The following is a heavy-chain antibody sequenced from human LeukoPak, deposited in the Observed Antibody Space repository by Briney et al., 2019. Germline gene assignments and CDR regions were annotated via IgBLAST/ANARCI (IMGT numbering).Heavy chain of an antibody. CDR1: GGTFSSYA. J-gene: IGHJ4*02. Sequence: APVKVSCKASGGTFSSYAISWVRQAPGQGLEWMGRIIPILGIANYAQKFQGRVTITADKSTSTAYMELSSLRSEDTAVYYCARERRSSSGWEIDYWGQGTLVTVSS. D-gene: IGHD6-19*01. CDR3: ARERRSSSGWEIDY. V-gene: IGHV1-69*04. CDR2: IIPILGIA.